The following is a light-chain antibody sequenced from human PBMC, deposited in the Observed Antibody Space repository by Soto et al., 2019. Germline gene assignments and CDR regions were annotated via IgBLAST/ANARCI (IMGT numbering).Light chain of an antibody. Sequence: DTQMTQPPSTLSASVGDRVTITCRASQSISVWLAWFQQKPGNAPKLLIYKASTLESGVPSRFSGSGSGTEFTLTISSLQPDDSATYYCQQYNNRWTFGQGTKVDIK. CDR1: QSISVW. V-gene: IGKV1-5*03. J-gene: IGKJ1*01. CDR2: KAS. CDR3: QQYNNRWT.